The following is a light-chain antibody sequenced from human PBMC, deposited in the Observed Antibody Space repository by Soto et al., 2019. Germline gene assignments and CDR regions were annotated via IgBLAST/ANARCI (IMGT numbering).Light chain of an antibody. CDR1: SGHSSYA. CDR3: QTWGTGIHVV. Sequence: QPVLTQSPSASASLGASVKLTCTLSSGHSSYAIAWHQQQPEKGPRYLMKLDSDGSHTKGDAIPDRFSGSSSGAERYLTISSRQSEDEDDYYCQTWGTGIHVVFGGGTKLTVL. V-gene: IGLV4-69*01. CDR2: LDSDGSH. J-gene: IGLJ2*01.